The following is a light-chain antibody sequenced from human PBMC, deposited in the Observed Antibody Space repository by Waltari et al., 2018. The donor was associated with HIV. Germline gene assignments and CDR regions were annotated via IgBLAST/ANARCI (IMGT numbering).Light chain of an antibody. Sequence: QLVLTQSPSASASLGASVKLTCTLSSGHSSYAIAWNQQQPEKGPRYLMKLNSDGSHSKGDGIPDRFSGSSSGAERYLTISSLQSEDEADYYCQTWGTGIHGVFGGGTKLTVL. CDR3: QTWGTGIHGV. J-gene: IGLJ3*02. V-gene: IGLV4-69*01. CDR2: LNSDGSH. CDR1: SGHSSYA.